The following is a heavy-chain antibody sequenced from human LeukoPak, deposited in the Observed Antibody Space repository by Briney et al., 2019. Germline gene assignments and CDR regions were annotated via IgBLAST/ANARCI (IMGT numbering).Heavy chain of an antibody. Sequence: ASVKVSCKASGYTFSNYDINWVRQAAGQGLEWMGWMNPISGDTGYAQRFQGRVTITRNTSISTAYMELSSLRSEDTAVYYCARVPPRVSLDFWSGYSSGYYYMDVWGKGTTVTVSS. J-gene: IGHJ6*03. D-gene: IGHD3-3*01. V-gene: IGHV1-8*03. CDR3: ARVPPRVSLDFWSGYSSGYYYMDV. CDR1: GYTFSNYD. CDR2: MNPISGDT.